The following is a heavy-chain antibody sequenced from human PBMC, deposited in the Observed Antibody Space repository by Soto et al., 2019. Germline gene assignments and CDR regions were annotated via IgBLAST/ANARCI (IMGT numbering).Heavy chain of an antibody. CDR2: VHPDSGGT. CDR3: ARGSQGFFPVSGIYFDFDF. V-gene: IGHV1-2*02. J-gene: IGHJ4*02. D-gene: IGHD3-22*01. CDR1: GYIFTDHL. Sequence: ASVKVSCKTSGYIFTDHLIHWVRQSPGQGLQWVGWVHPDSGGTNVAQAFQDRVTMTADTSITTAYMDLARLRPDDTAIFYCARGSQGFFPVSGIYFDFDFWGQGTLVTVSS.